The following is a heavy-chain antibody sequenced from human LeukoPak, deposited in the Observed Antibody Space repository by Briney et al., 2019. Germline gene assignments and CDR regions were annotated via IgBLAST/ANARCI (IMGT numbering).Heavy chain of an antibody. V-gene: IGHV4-38-2*02. CDR2: IYHSGST. D-gene: IGHD3-10*01. Sequence: SETLSLTCTVSGYSISSGYYWGWIRQPPGKGLEWIGSIYHSGSTYYNPSLKSRVTISVDTSKNQFSLKLSSVTAADTAVYYCARGSRGVWYYGSGSYYRNWFDPWGQGTLVTVSS. J-gene: IGHJ5*02. CDR3: ARGSRGVWYYGSGSYYRNWFDP. CDR1: GYSISSGYY.